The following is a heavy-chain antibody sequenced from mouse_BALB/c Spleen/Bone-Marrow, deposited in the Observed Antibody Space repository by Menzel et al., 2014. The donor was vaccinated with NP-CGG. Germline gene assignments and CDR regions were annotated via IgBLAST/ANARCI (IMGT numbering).Heavy chain of an antibody. CDR3: ASCYCGSSFGFTY. CDR2: IVPANGNT. D-gene: IGHD1-1*01. CDR1: GFNIKDTY. V-gene: IGHV14-3*02. J-gene: IGHJ3*01. Sequence: VQLQQSGVELVKPGASVKLSCTASGFNIKDTYMHWVKQRPEQGLEWIGRIVPANGNTKYDPQFQGKATITADTSSNTAYLQQISLTSEDTAVYSCASCYCGSSFGFTYWGQGTLVTISA.